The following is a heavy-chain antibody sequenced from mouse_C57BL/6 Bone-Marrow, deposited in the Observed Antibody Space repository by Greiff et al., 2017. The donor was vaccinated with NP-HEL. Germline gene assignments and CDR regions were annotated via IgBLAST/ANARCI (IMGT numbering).Heavy chain of an antibody. Sequence: QVQLQQSGPELVKPGASVKISCKASGYAFSSSWMNWVKQRPGKGLEWIGRIYPGDGDTNYNGKFKDKATLTADKSSSTAYMQLSSLTSEDSAVYFCARSGDYGDYFDYWGQGTTLTVSS. J-gene: IGHJ2*01. CDR1: GYAFSSSW. D-gene: IGHD1-1*01. CDR3: ARSGDYGDYFDY. CDR2: IYPGDGDT. V-gene: IGHV1-82*01.